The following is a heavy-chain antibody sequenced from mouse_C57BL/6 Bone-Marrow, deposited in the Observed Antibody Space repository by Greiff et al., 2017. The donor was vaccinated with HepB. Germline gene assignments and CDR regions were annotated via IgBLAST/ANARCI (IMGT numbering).Heavy chain of an antibody. CDR2: IYPGDGDT. CDR3: ARNYGSSYVFAY. D-gene: IGHD1-1*01. V-gene: IGHV1-82*01. CDR1: GYAFSSSW. J-gene: IGHJ3*01. Sequence: QVQLQQPGAELVKPGASVKISCKASGYAFSSSWMNWVKQRPGKGLEWIGRIYPGDGDTNYNGKFKGKATLTADKSSSTAYMQLSSLTSEDSAVYFCARNYGSSYVFAYWGQGTLVTVSA.